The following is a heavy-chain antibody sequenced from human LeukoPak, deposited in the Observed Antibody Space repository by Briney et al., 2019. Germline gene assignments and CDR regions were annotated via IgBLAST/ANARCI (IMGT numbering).Heavy chain of an antibody. CDR3: ARGAGYSSGWSIYAFDI. J-gene: IGHJ3*02. CDR1: GYTFTSCD. Sequence: AASVKVSCKASGYTFTSCDINWVRQATGQGLEWMGWMNPNSGNTGYAQKFQGRVTMTRNTSISTAYVELSSLRSEDTAVYYCARGAGYSSGWSIYAFDIWGQGTMVTVSS. V-gene: IGHV1-8*01. D-gene: IGHD6-19*01. CDR2: MNPNSGNT.